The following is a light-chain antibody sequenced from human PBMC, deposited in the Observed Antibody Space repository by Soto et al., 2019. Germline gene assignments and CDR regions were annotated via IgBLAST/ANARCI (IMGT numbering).Light chain of an antibody. CDR3: QQRSSWPLIT. CDR1: QSVKTY. V-gene: IGKV3-11*01. Sequence: EIVLTQSPATLSLSPGERATLSCRASQSVKTYLAWYQQKPGQAPRLLIHDASNRATDFPARFSGSGSGTDFTLTISSLEPEDFAVYYCQQRSSWPLITFGQGTRLEI. CDR2: DAS. J-gene: IGKJ5*01.